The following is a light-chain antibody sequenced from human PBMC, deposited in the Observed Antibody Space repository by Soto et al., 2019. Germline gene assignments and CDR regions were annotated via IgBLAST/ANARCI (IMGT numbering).Light chain of an antibody. CDR3: QQYNSYDMWT. CDR2: GAS. V-gene: IGKV1-5*01. J-gene: IGKJ1*01. Sequence: DIQMTQSPSTLSASVGDRVIITCRAIHSISKWLAWYQQKPGKAPKLLIYGASSLESGVPSRFSGSGSGTEFTLTISSLQPDDFATYYCQQYNSYDMWTFGQGTKVDIK. CDR1: HSISKW.